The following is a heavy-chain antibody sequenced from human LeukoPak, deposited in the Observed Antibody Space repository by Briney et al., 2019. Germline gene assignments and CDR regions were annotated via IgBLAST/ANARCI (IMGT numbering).Heavy chain of an antibody. Sequence: GRSLRLSCAASGFTFSSYAMHWVRQAPGKGLEWVAVISYDGSNKYYADSVKGRFTISRDNSKNTLYLQMNSLRAEDAAVYYCARPIQPKGPNAFDIWGQGTMVTVSS. CDR3: ARPIQPKGPNAFDI. CDR2: ISYDGSNK. V-gene: IGHV3-30-3*01. J-gene: IGHJ3*02. D-gene: IGHD1-14*01. CDR1: GFTFSSYA.